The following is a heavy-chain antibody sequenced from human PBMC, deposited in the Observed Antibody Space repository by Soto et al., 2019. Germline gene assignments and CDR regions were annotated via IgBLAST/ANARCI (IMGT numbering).Heavy chain of an antibody. Sequence: QVQLVQSGAEVKKPGASVKVSCKASGYTFTSYAMHWVRQAPGQRLEWMGWINAGNGNTKYSQKFQGRVTITRDTSASTAYMELXSLXXXXXXXXYCARGYNWNYFGYWGQGTLVTVSX. CDR3: ARGYNWNYFGY. CDR1: GYTFTSYA. D-gene: IGHD1-20*01. CDR2: INAGNGNT. J-gene: IGHJ4*02. V-gene: IGHV1-3*01.